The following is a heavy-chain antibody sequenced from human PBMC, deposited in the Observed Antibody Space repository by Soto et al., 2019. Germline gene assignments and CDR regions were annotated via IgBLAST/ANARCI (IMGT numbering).Heavy chain of an antibody. Sequence: QVQLQESGPGLVKPSQTLSLTCTVSGGSIRSGGYYWSWIRQHPGKGLEWIGYIYYSGSTYYNPSLKSRVTISVDTSKNQFARKLSSVTVADTAVYYCARDPSGIAAEGWFDPWGQGTLVTVSS. CDR3: ARDPSGIAAEGWFDP. CDR2: IYYSGST. J-gene: IGHJ5*02. V-gene: IGHV4-31*03. CDR1: GGSIRSGGYY. D-gene: IGHD6-13*01.